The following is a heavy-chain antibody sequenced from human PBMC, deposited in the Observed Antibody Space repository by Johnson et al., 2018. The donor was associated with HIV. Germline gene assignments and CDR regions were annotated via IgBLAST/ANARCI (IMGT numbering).Heavy chain of an antibody. CDR3: TTAVDGAPDAFDI. D-gene: IGHD4-17*01. Sequence: VQLVESGGGLVQPGGSLRLSCAASGFTFSSYWMSWVRQAPGKGLEWVGRIKSKTDGGTSDYAAPVKGRFTISRYDSKNTLYLQMNSLKTEDTSVYYCTTAVDGAPDAFDIWGQGTMVTVSS. V-gene: IGHV3-15*01. J-gene: IGHJ3*02. CDR1: GFTFSSYW. CDR2: IKSKTDGGTS.